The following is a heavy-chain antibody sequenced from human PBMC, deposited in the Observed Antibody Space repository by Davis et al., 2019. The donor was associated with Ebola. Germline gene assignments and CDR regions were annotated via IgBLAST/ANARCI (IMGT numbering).Heavy chain of an antibody. CDR2: ISSSSATI. J-gene: IGHJ4*02. CDR3: ARDERVDY. CDR1: GFTLNSYS. V-gene: IGHV3-48*01. Sequence: PGGSLRLSCAASGFTLNSYSINWVRQAPGKGLEWVSYISSSSATIYYADSVKGRFIVSRDNAMKSVYLQMNSLRAEDTAVYYCARDERVDYWGQGTLVTVSS.